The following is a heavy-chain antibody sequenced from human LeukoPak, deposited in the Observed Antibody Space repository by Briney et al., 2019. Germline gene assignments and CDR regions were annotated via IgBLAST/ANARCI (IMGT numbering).Heavy chain of an antibody. Sequence: PGGSLRLSCATSGFTFRTYHMHWVRQAPGKGLEWVAVISYDGSNKYYADSVKGRFTISRDNSKNTLYLQMNSLRAEDTAVYYCAKGRSYLDYWGQGTLVTVSS. CDR1: GFTFRTYH. V-gene: IGHV3-30*18. J-gene: IGHJ4*02. CDR3: AKGRSYLDY. CDR2: ISYDGSNK.